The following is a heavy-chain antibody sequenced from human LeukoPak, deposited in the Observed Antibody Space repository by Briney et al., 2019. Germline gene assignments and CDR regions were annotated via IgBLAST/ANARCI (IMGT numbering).Heavy chain of an antibody. V-gene: IGHV4-59*01. Sequence: PSETLSLTCTVSGASISDYYWSWIRQPPGKGLEWIGYIYYTGTTKYNPSLTSRVTISVDTSKRQFSLKLRSVTAADTAVYYCARVAVEMDHDYWGQGTLVTVAS. J-gene: IGHJ4*02. D-gene: IGHD5-24*01. CDR1: GASISDYY. CDR3: ARVAVEMDHDY. CDR2: IYYTGTT.